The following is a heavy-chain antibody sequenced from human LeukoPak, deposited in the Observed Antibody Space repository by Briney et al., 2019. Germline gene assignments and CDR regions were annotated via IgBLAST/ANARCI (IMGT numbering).Heavy chain of an antibody. J-gene: IGHJ6*03. CDR1: GFTVSSNY. D-gene: IGHD2-2*01. CDR3: AREAWGSTRYYYYMDV. Sequence: GGPLRLSCAASGFTVSSNYMSRVRQAPGKGLEWGSVIYSCGSTYYADSVKGRFTISRDNSKNTLYLQMNSLRAEGTAVYYCAREAWGSTRYYYYMDVWGKGTTVTVSS. CDR2: IYSCGST. V-gene: IGHV3-53*01.